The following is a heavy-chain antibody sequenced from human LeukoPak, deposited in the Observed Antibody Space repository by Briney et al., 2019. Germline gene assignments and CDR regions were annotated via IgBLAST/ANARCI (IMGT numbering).Heavy chain of an antibody. CDR1: GGTFSSYA. CDR3: ARDETPGDYGFDY. Sequence: ASVKVSCKASGGTFSSYAISWVRQAPGQGLEWMGRIIPIFGIANYAQKFQGRVTITADKSTSTAYMELSSLRSEDTAVYYCARDETPGDYGFDYWGQGTLVTASS. CDR2: IIPIFGIA. V-gene: IGHV1-69*04. J-gene: IGHJ4*02. D-gene: IGHD4-17*01.